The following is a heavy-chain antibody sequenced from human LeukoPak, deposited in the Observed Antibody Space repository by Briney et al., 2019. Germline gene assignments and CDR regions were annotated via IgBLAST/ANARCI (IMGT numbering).Heavy chain of an antibody. CDR1: GFTFSSYA. J-gene: IGHJ4*02. Sequence: PGGSLRLSCAASGFTFSSYALHWVRQAPGKGLEWVTVISYDGSNKYYADSVKGRFTISRDNSKNTLYLQMNSLRAEDTAVYYCAKDPRRAAGIGDYWGQGTLVTVSS. D-gene: IGHD6-13*01. CDR2: ISYDGSNK. CDR3: AKDPRRAAGIGDY. V-gene: IGHV3-30*04.